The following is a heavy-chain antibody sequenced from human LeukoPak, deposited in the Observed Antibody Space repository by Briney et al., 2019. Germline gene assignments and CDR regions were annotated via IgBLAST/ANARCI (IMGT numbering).Heavy chain of an antibody. CDR1: GGSISGYY. V-gene: IGHV4-34*01. Sequence: SETLSLTCAVYGGSISGYYWSWIRQPPGKGLEWIGEINHSGSANYNPSLKSRVTISVDTSKTQFSLKLSSVTAAVTAVYYCARYSNGMDVWGQGTPVTVSS. CDR3: ARYSNGMDV. CDR2: INHSGSA. D-gene: IGHD6-13*01. J-gene: IGHJ6*02.